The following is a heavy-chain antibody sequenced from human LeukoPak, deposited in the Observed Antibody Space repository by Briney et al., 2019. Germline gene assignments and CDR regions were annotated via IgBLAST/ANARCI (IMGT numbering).Heavy chain of an antibody. CDR1: GFTFDDYA. CDR2: IIADGGST. V-gene: IGHV3-43*02. Sequence: GGSLRLSCAASGFTFDDYAMHWVRQVPGRGLEWVSVIIADGGSTSYADSVKGRFTISRDNSKNSLYLQMHSLRTEDTALYYCARLPHRNFVPRYFQDWGQGTLVTVSS. J-gene: IGHJ1*01. CDR3: ARLPHRNFVPRYFQD. D-gene: IGHD2-21*01.